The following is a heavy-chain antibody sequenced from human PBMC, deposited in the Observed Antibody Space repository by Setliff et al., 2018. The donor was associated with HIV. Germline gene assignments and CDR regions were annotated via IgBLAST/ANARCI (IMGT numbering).Heavy chain of an antibody. CDR1: GGTFSNYG. Sequence: SVKVSCKASGGTFSNYGMSWVRQAPGQGLEWMGGIIPISGTANYAQKFQGRVTITTDESTSTAYTELSGLRSEDTAVYYCARDFGGYCSSMSCPGLFDPWGQGTLGTAPQ. J-gene: IGHJ5*02. D-gene: IGHD2-2*01. CDR3: ARDFGGYCSSMSCPGLFDP. V-gene: IGHV1-69*05. CDR2: IIPISGTA.